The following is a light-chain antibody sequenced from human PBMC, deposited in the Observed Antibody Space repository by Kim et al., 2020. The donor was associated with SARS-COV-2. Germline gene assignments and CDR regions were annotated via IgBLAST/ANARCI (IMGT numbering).Light chain of an antibody. CDR1: SGSAASNV. V-gene: IGLV6-57*03. J-gene: IGLJ3*02. CDR3: QSYDSSITWV. CDR2: EDN. Sequence: TATISCRRSSGSAASNVEQWQQRRPGSAPTIVFYEDNRSPAVAPERSAGSIDSSSNAASLTIAGLKTEEEADYYCQSYDSSITWVFGGGTQLTVL.